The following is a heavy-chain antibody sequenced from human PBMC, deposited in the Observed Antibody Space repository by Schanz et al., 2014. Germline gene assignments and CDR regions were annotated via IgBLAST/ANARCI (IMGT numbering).Heavy chain of an antibody. J-gene: IGHJ4*03. CDR1: GFTVSAYS. Sequence: EVQVVESGGGLVRPGGSLRLSCSGFTVSAYSANWVRQAPGKGLEWVSSISSSGGHIYYADSVKGRFTITRDIAKNSLYLQMNSLRDEDTAVYYCAREGERKGMLPYYFDYWGQGTVVTVSS. CDR3: AREGERKGMLPYYFDY. D-gene: IGHD3-10*01. CDR2: ISSSGGHI. V-gene: IGHV3-21*02.